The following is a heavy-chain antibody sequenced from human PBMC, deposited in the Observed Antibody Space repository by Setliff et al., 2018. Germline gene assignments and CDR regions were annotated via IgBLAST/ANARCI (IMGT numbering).Heavy chain of an antibody. D-gene: IGHD3-10*01. CDR3: ARGKGSWVLLRWFDP. Sequence: SETLSLTCAVYGGSFSGYYWTWIRQPPGKGLEWIGEINHSGSTNYNPSLKSRVTISVDTSKNQFSLKLSSVTAADTAVCYCARGKGSWVLLRWFDPWGQGTRVTVSS. V-gene: IGHV4-34*01. CDR2: INHSGST. CDR1: GGSFSGYY. J-gene: IGHJ5*02.